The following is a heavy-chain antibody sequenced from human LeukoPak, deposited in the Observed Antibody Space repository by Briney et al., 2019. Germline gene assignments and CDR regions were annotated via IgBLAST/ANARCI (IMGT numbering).Heavy chain of an antibody. CDR1: GYLFTTYG. J-gene: IGHJ4*02. D-gene: IGHD6-13*01. V-gene: IGHV1-18*01. CDR3: ARDPGIAAAGLDY. CDR2: ISGYSGKT. Sequence: ASVKVSCKTSGYLFTTYGISWVRQAPGQGLEWMGWISGYSGKTNYAQKLQDRVTMTTDTSTNTAYMELRSLRSDDTAVYYCARDPGIAAAGLDYWGQGTLVTVSS.